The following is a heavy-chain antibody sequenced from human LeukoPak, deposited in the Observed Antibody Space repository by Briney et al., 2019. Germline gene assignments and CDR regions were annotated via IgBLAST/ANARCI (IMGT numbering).Heavy chain of an antibody. J-gene: IGHJ4*02. D-gene: IGHD1-7*01. Sequence: SETLSLTCAVYGGSFSGYYWSWIRQPPGKGLEWVGEINHSGSTNYNPSLKSRVTISVDTSKNQFSLKLSSVTAADTAVYYCGRGELPYFDYWGQGTLVTVSS. CDR3: GRGELPYFDY. V-gene: IGHV4-34*01. CDR2: INHSGST. CDR1: GGSFSGYY.